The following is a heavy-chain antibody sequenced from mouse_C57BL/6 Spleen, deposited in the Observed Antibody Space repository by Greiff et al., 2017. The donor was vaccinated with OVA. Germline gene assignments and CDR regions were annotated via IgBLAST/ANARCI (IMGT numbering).Heavy chain of an antibody. CDR3: ARSSYGSSLYFDY. J-gene: IGHJ2*01. CDR1: GYTFTSYW. Sequence: VQLQQPGAELVMPGASVKLSCKASGYTFTSYWMHWVKQRPGQGLEWIGEIDPSDSYTNYNQKFKGKSTLTVDKSSSTAYMQLSSLTSEDSAVYYCARSSYGSSLYFDYWGQGTTLTVSS. D-gene: IGHD1-1*01. V-gene: IGHV1-69*01. CDR2: IDPSDSYT.